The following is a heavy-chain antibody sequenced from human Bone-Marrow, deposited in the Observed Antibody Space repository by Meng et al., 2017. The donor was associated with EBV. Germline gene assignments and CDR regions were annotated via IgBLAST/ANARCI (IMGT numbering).Heavy chain of an antibody. CDR1: GGSVSSGSYY. Sequence: QVRLQESGPGLVKPSETLSLTCTVSGGSVSSGSYYWSWIRQPPGKGLEWIGYIYYSGSTNYNPSLKSRVTISVDTSKNQFSLKLSSVTAADTAFYYCARGGAVAGTFDYWGQGTLVTVSS. CDR3: ARGGAVAGTFDY. V-gene: IGHV4-61*01. D-gene: IGHD6-19*01. CDR2: IYYSGST. J-gene: IGHJ4*02.